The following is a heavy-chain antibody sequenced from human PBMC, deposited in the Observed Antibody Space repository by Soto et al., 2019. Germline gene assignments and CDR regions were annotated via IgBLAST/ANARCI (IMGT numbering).Heavy chain of an antibody. V-gene: IGHV3-33*01. Sequence: QVQLVESGGGVVQPGRSLRLSCAASGFTFSSYGMHWVRQAPGKGLEWVAVIWYDGSNKYYADSVKGRFTISRDNSKNTLYLQMNSLRAEDTAVYYCARDGAMGRGVKILSDYWGQGTLVTVSS. CDR2: IWYDGSNK. D-gene: IGHD3-10*01. CDR1: GFTFSSYG. J-gene: IGHJ4*02. CDR3: ARDGAMGRGVKILSDY.